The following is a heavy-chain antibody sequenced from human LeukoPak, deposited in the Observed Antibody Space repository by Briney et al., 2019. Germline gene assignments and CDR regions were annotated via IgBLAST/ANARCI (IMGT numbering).Heavy chain of an antibody. CDR3: ARGRYYFDSSGAFY. CDR1: GGSFSGYY. Sequence: SETLSLTCAVHGGSFSGYYWSWIRQPPGEGLEWIGEIMYDGSSNYHPSLKSRVSMSVDTSKNQFSLKMISVTAADTAVYYCARGRYYFDSSGAFYWGQGTLVTVSS. V-gene: IGHV4-34*01. D-gene: IGHD3-22*01. J-gene: IGHJ4*02. CDR2: IMYDGSS.